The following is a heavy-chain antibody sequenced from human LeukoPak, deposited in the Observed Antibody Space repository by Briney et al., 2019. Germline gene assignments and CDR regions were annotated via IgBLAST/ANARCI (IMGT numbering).Heavy chain of an antibody. CDR2: INAGNGNT. CDR1: GYTFTSYA. Sequence: ASVKVSCKASGYTFTSYAMHWVRQAPGQRLEWMGWINAGNGNTKYSQEFQGRVTITRDTSASAVYMELSSLRSDDMAVYYCARVVRYSGGPLTDLLPYYFDYWGQGTLVTVSS. CDR3: ARVVRYSGGPLTDLLPYYFDY. J-gene: IGHJ4*02. D-gene: IGHD6-19*01. V-gene: IGHV1-3*03.